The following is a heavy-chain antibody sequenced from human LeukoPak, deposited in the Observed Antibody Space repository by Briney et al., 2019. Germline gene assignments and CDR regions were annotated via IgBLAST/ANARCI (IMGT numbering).Heavy chain of an antibody. CDR3: ARGTKGFGRIYLDC. CDR2: IFESGST. J-gene: IGHJ4*02. V-gene: IGHV4-4*02. D-gene: IGHD2/OR15-2a*01. CDR1: GDSIRNSNW. Sequence: SETLSLTCTVSGDSIRNSNWWSWVRQVPGKGLEWIGEIFESGSTNYSPSLKSRVSISVDKSKNQFSLKLNSVTAADTAVYFCARGTKGFGRIYLDCWGQGTLVTVSS.